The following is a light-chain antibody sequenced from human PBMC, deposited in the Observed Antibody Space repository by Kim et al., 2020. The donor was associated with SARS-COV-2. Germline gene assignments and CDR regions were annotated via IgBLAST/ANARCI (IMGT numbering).Light chain of an antibody. Sequence: PGDRATHSCRASQSISSSYLGWYPQNPGQAPRLLIYGASSRATGIPDRFSGSGSGTDFTLTISRLEPEDFAVYYCQHYGSAPYSFGQGTKLEIK. CDR1: QSISSSY. CDR2: GAS. J-gene: IGKJ2*03. CDR3: QHYGSAPYS. V-gene: IGKV3-20*01.